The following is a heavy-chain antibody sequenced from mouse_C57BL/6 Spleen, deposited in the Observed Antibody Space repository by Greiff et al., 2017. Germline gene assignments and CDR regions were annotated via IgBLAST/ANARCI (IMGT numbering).Heavy chain of an antibody. Sequence: VQLQQSGAELVKPGASVKLSCKASGYTFTSYWMHWVKQRPGQGLEWIGMIHPNSGSTNYNEKFKSKATLTVDKSSSTAYMQLSSLTSEDSAVYYCARNYGNYGYFDVWGTGTTVTVSS. D-gene: IGHD2-1*01. CDR3: ARNYGNYGYFDV. J-gene: IGHJ1*03. CDR1: GYTFTSYW. CDR2: IHPNSGST. V-gene: IGHV1-64*01.